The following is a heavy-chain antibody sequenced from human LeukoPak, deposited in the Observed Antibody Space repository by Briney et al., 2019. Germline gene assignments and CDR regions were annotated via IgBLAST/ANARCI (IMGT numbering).Heavy chain of an antibody. J-gene: IGHJ6*02. CDR3: ARDVVPFYYYGMDV. V-gene: IGHV3-30*03. Sequence: GGSLRLSCAASGFTFSSYGMHWVRQAPGKGLEWVGVISYDESNKYYADSVRGRFTISRDKSKNTLYLLMNSLRAEDTAVYYCARDVVPFYYYGMDVWGQGTTVTVSS. D-gene: IGHD2-15*01. CDR1: GFTFSSYG. CDR2: ISYDESNK.